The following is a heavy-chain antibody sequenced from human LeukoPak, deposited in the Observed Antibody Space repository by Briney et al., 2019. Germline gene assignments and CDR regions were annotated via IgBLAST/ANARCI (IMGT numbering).Heavy chain of an antibody. CDR3: AKDREYSSGWRFDY. V-gene: IGHV3-30*18. J-gene: IGHJ4*02. CDR2: ISYDGSYK. D-gene: IGHD6-19*01. Sequence: QPGRSLRLSCVASGFTFSNYGMHWVRQAPGKGPEWVAIISYDGSYKYYADSVKGRFTISRDNSKNTLYLQMNSLRDEDTAVYYCAKDREYSSGWRFDYWGQGTLVTVSS. CDR1: GFTFSNYG.